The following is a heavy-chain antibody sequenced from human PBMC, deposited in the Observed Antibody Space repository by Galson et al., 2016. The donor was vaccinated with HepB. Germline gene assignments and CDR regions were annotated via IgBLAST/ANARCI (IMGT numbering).Heavy chain of an antibody. D-gene: IGHD3-22*01. J-gene: IGHJ4*02. V-gene: IGHV4-4*02. CDR3: ARDYYDFSGKKEGY. CDR2: IYHTGRT. Sequence: SETLSLTCSVSGDSISNTHWWSWVRQPPGKGLEWIGEIYHTGRTNYIASLKSRVTISVDKSRNQFSLKLTSVTAADTAVYYCARDYYDFSGKKEGYWGQGTLVTVSS. CDR1: GDSISNTHW.